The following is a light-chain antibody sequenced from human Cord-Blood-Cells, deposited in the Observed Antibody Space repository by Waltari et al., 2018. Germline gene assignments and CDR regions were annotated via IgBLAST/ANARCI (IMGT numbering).Light chain of an antibody. CDR2: KAS. CDR3: QQYNSNSWT. V-gene: IGKV1-5*03. J-gene: IGKJ1*01. CDR1: QSISSW. Sequence: DIQMTQSPSTLSDSVGVRVTITCRASQSISSWLAWYQQKPGKAPKLLIYKASSLESGVPSRFSGSGSGTEFTLTISSLQPDDFATYYCQQYNSNSWTFGQGTKVEIK.